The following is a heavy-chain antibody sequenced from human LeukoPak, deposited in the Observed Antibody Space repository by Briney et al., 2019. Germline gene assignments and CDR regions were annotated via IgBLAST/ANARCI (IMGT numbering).Heavy chain of an antibody. J-gene: IGHJ5*02. CDR2: ISAYNGNT. CDR1: GYTFTNYG. Sequence: ASVKVSCKASGYTFTNYGISWVRQAPGQGLEWMGWISAYNGNTNYAQKLQGRVTMTTDTSTSTAYMELRSLRSDDTAVYYCARDASRAAAGLFDPWGQGTLVTVSS. CDR3: ARDASRAAAGLFDP. D-gene: IGHD6-13*01. V-gene: IGHV1-18*04.